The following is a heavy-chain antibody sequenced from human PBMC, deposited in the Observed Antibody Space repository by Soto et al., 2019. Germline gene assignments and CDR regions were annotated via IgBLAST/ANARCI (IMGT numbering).Heavy chain of an antibody. CDR2: ISYDGSNK. Sequence: QVQLVESGGGVVQPGRSLRLSCAASGFTFSSYGMHWVRQAPGKGLEWVAVISYDGSNKYYADSVKGRFTISRDNSKNTLYLQMNSLRAEDTAVYYCAQAPGSGSYWDYFDYWGQGTLVTVSS. V-gene: IGHV3-30*18. CDR3: AQAPGSGSYWDYFDY. CDR1: GFTFSSYG. J-gene: IGHJ4*02. D-gene: IGHD1-26*01.